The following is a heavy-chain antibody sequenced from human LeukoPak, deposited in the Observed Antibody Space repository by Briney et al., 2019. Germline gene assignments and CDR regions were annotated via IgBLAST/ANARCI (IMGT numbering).Heavy chain of an antibody. CDR1: GFTSSDYY. D-gene: IGHD4-17*01. CDR2: ISSSGSTI. J-gene: IGHJ6*03. V-gene: IGHV3-11*04. Sequence: GGSLRLSCAASGFTSSDYYMSWIRQAPGKGLEWVSYISSSGSTIYYADSVKGRFTISRDNAKNSLYLQMNSLRAEDTAVYYCARDTRERTTVNYYYYYMDVWGKGTTVTVSS. CDR3: ARDTRERTTVNYYYYYMDV.